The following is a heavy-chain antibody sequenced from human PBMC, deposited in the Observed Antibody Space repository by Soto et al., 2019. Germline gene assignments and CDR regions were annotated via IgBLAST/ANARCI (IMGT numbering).Heavy chain of an antibody. CDR3: ASSYGTGYRALDY. V-gene: IGHV1-69*02. J-gene: IGHJ4*02. D-gene: IGHD3-10*01. Sequence: QVQLVQSGAEVKKPGSSVRVSCKASGDTFTFYSINWVRQAPGLGLEWMGRTNPILSMSNYAQRFQGRVTMTAAKFTSSTYTVLSRLSSQDSVMYYRASSYGTGYRALDYWGQGALVTVS. CDR2: TNPILSMS. CDR1: GDTFTFYS.